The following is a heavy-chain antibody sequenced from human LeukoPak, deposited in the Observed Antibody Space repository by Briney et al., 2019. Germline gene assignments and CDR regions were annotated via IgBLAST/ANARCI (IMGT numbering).Heavy chain of an antibody. CDR2: IYSGGRT. CDR3: ARVSDYYGSGTPYLLGYYGMDV. J-gene: IGHJ6*02. D-gene: IGHD3-10*01. CDR1: GFTVSSNS. Sequence: GGSLRLSCAASGFTVSSNSMSWVRQAPGKGLEWASVIYSGGRTYYADSVKGSLTISRDNSKHTQYLQMNSLRAEDTAVYYCARVSDYYGSGTPYLLGYYGMDVWGQGTTVTVSS. V-gene: IGHV3-66*01.